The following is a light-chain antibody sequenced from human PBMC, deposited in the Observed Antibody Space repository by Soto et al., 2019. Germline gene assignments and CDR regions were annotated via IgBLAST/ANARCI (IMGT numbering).Light chain of an antibody. V-gene: IGKV3-11*01. Sequence: EIVLTQSPATLSLSPGERATLSCRASQSVSSFLAWYQQKPGQAPRLLIYDASNRATGIPARFSGSGSGTDFTITINSLEPEGFTVYYCQQRSNWLSFGGGTKVEIK. CDR1: QSVSSF. CDR2: DAS. J-gene: IGKJ4*01. CDR3: QQRSNWLS.